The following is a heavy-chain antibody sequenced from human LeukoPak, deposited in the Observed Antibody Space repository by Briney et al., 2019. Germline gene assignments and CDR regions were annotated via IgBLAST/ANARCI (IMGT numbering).Heavy chain of an antibody. D-gene: IGHD1-26*01. J-gene: IGHJ4*02. CDR2: ISSSGSSI. Sequence: PGGSLRLSCAASGFTFSDYYMSWIRQAPGKGLESVSYISSSGSSIYYADSVKGRFTISRDNAKKSLFLQMNSLRAEDTAVYFCARGSGSYLRYFDYWGQGTLVTVSS. CDR1: GFTFSDYY. CDR3: ARGSGSYLRYFDY. V-gene: IGHV3-11*01.